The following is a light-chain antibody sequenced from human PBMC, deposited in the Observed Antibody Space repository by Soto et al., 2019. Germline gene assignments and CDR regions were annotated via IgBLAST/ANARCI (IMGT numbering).Light chain of an antibody. CDR3: QQYDNVPIT. CDR2: DAS. J-gene: IGKJ4*01. CDR1: QDISNY. Sequence: DIQMTQSPSSLSASVGDRVTITCQASQDISNYLNWYQQKPGKAPKLLISDASKLQTGVPSRFSGRGSGTDFTFTISSLQPEDIATYHCQQYDNVPITFGGGTKMEIK. V-gene: IGKV1-33*01.